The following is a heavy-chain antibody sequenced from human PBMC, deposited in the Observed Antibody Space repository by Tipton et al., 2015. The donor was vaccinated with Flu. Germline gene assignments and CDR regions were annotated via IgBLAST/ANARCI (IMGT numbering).Heavy chain of an antibody. CDR3: ASAPTMTTFFF. J-gene: IGHJ4*02. V-gene: IGHV4-61*02. D-gene: IGHD4-17*01. CDR1: GGSISSGNYY. Sequence: TLSLTCTVSGGSISSGNYYWTWIRQPAGKGLEWIGRIYTRGSTNYNPSLKSRVTMSVDTSKNQFSLKLSSVTAADTAVYYCASAPTMTTFFFWGQGTLVTVSS. CDR2: IYTRGST.